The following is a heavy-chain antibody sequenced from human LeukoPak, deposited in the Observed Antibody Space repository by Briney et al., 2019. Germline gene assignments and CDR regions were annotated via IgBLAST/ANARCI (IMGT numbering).Heavy chain of an antibody. V-gene: IGHV3-74*01. CDR3: AKDDSSGWYRGDRFDY. CDR2: INPDGSIT. CDR1: GFTLSGYW. J-gene: IGHJ4*02. Sequence: PGGSLRLSCAASGFTLSGYWIHWVRQAPGKGLVWVARINPDGSITSYADSVKGRFTISRDNAKNTLYLQMNSLRAEDTAVYYCAKDDSSGWYRGDRFDYWGQGTLVTVSS. D-gene: IGHD6-19*01.